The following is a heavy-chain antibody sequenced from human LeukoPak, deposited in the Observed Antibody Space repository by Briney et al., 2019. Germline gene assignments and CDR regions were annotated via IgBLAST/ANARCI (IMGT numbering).Heavy chain of an antibody. CDR3: ARNASDSGNSYFDY. J-gene: IGHJ4*02. CDR2: IYYSGSP. V-gene: IGHV4-39*01. CDR1: GGSISSSTYY. Sequence: PSETLSLTCTVSGGSISSSTYYWGWIRQPPGKGLEWIGSIYYSGSPSNNPSLKSRVTISVDTSKDQFSLKLDSVTAADTAVYYCARNASDSGNSYFDYWGQGTLVTVAT. D-gene: IGHD1-26*01.